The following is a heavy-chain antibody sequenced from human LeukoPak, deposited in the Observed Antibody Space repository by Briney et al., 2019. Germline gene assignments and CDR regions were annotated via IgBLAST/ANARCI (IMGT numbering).Heavy chain of an antibody. CDR3: ARSPIHTWIQLWLVDDAFDI. CDR2: INPNSGGT. V-gene: IGHV1-2*02. J-gene: IGHJ3*02. CDR1: GYTFTGYY. D-gene: IGHD5-18*01. Sequence: GASVKVSCKASGYTFTGYYMHWVRQAPGQGLEWMGWINPNSGGTNYAQKFQGRVTMTRDTSISTAYMEMSRLRSDDTAVYYCARSPIHTWIQLWLVDDAFDIWGQGTMVTVSS.